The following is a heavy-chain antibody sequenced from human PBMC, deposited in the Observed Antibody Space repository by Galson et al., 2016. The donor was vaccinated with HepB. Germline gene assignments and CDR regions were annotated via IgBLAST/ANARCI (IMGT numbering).Heavy chain of an antibody. J-gene: IGHJ4*02. CDR3: ARRRGSGSHDH. V-gene: IGHV3-53*01. CDR1: GFTVSSSY. D-gene: IGHD3-10*01. CDR2: IYSGGST. Sequence: LRLSCAASGFTVSSSYMSWVRQAPGKGLEWVSVIYSGGSTYYADSVKGRFTISRDNSKNTLYLQMNSLRAEDTAVYYCARRRGSGSHDHWGQGTLVTVSS.